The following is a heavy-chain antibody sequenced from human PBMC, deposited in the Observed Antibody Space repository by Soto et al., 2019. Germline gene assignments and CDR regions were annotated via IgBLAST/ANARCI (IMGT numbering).Heavy chain of an antibody. J-gene: IGHJ4*02. CDR1: AFIFSSYA. Sequence: QVQMVESGGGVVQPGRSLRLSCAASAFIFSSYAMHWVRQAPGKGLEWVAVISYDGTKKYYADSVKGRFTISRDNSRNTLYLYMNNLRAEDTAVYYCTRGGRFLEWLQEPFDYRGQGTLVTVSS. CDR2: ISYDGTKK. CDR3: TRGGRFLEWLQEPFDY. D-gene: IGHD3-3*01. V-gene: IGHV3-33*01.